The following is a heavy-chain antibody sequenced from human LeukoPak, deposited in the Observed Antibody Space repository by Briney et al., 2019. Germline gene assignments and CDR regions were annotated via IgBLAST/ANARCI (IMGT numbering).Heavy chain of an antibody. Sequence: GGSLRLSCAASGFTFSSYSMNWVRQAPGKGLEWVSSISSSSSYIYYADSVKGRFTISRDNAKNSLYLQMNSLRAEDTAVYYCARDLLDYQVGTRGVMDYWGQGTLVTVSS. CDR1: GFTFSSYS. J-gene: IGHJ4*02. CDR2: ISSSSSYI. D-gene: IGHD3-10*01. CDR3: ARDLLDYQVGTRGVMDY. V-gene: IGHV3-21*01.